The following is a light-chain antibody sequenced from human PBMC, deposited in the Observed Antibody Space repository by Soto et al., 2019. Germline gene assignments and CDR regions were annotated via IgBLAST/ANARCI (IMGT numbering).Light chain of an antibody. CDR1: SSDVGGFNY. CDR2: EVS. Sequence: QSVLTQPASVSGSLGQSITISCTGTSSDVGGFNYVSWYQLHPGKAPNLMIYEVSNRLSGVSNRFSGSKSGNTASLTISGLQAEDEADYYCSSYTSSSPYVFGTGTKVTVL. CDR3: SSYTSSSPYV. V-gene: IGLV2-14*01. J-gene: IGLJ1*01.